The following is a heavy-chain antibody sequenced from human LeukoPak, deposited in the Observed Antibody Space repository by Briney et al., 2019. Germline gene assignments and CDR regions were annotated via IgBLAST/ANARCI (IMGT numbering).Heavy chain of an antibody. CDR2: ISSSGSTI. J-gene: IGHJ6*04. D-gene: IGHD3-10*02. Sequence: GGSLGLSCAASGFTFSTYGMHWVRQAPGKGLEWVSYISSSGSTIYYADSVKGRFTISRDNAKNSLYLQMNSLRAEDTAVYYCAELGITMIGGVWGKGTTVTISS. V-gene: IGHV3-48*04. CDR3: AELGITMIGGV. CDR1: GFTFSTYG.